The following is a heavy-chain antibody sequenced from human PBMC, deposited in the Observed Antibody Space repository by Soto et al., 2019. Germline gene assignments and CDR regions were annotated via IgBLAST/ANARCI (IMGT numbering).Heavy chain of an antibody. J-gene: IGHJ3*01. CDR2: ISYDGSNK. Sequence: PGGSLRLSCAASGFTFSSYAMHWVRQAPGKGLEWVAVISYDGSNKYYADSVKGRFTISRDNSKNTLYLQMNSLRAEDTAVYYCARDQGREEPWGQGTMVTVSS. D-gene: IGHD1-1*01. V-gene: IGHV3-30-3*01. CDR1: GFTFSSYA. CDR3: ARDQGREEP.